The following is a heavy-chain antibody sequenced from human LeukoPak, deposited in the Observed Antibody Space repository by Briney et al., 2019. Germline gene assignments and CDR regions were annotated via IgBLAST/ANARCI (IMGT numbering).Heavy chain of an antibody. J-gene: IGHJ4*02. Sequence: PGGSLRLSCAASGFTFSSYAMHWVRQAPGKGLEWVAVISYDGSNKYYADSVKGRFTISRDNSKNTLYLQMNSLRAEDTAVYYCARDSDYYGSGSQGYWGQGTLVTVSS. V-gene: IGHV3-30-3*01. CDR2: ISYDGSNK. CDR1: GFTFSSYA. D-gene: IGHD3-10*01. CDR3: ARDSDYYGSGSQGY.